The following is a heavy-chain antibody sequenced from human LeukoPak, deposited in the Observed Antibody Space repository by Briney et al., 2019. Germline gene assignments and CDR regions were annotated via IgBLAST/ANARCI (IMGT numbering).Heavy chain of an antibody. J-gene: IGHJ4*02. CDR2: IYSGGTT. CDR3: ARGMGSAPFDY. D-gene: IGHD6-19*01. CDR1: GFTVSSNY. Sequence: PGGSLRLSCAASGFTVSSNYMSWVRQAPGKGLEWVSIIYSGGTTYYADSVKGRFTISRDNTRNTLYLQMNSPRAEDTAVYYCARGMGSAPFDYWGQGTLVTVSS. V-gene: IGHV3-53*01.